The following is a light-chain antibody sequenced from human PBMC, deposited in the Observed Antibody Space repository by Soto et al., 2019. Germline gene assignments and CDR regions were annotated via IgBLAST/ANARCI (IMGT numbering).Light chain of an antibody. CDR2: DAS. Sequence: IVLTQSPGTLSLSPGERATLSCRASQSVSSSYLAWYQQKPGQAPRLLIYDASSRATGIPDWFSASGSGTDFTLTMSSLEPEDFAVYYCQQYVASPYPFGQLTKVDI. V-gene: IGKV3-20*01. CDR3: QQYVASPYP. J-gene: IGKJ2*01. CDR1: QSVSSSY.